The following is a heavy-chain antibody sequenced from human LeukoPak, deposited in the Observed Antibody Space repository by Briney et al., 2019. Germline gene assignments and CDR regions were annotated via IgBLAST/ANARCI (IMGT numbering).Heavy chain of an antibody. CDR1: GYTFTSYG. D-gene: IGHD6-6*01. J-gene: IGHJ4*02. V-gene: IGHV1-18*01. CDR2: ISAYNGNT. CDR3: ASLPYSSSSRSLDY. Sequence: ASVKVSCKASGYTFTSYGISWVRQAPGQGLEWMGWISAYNGNTNYAQKLQGRVTMTTDTSTSTAYMELSSLRSEDTAVYYCASLPYSSSSRSLDYWGQGTLVTVSS.